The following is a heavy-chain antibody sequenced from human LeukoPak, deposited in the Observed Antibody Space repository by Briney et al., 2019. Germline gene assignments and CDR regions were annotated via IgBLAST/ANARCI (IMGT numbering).Heavy chain of an antibody. CDR2: ISAYNGNT. V-gene: IGHV1-18*01. Sequence: GASVKVSCKASGYTFTSYGISWVRQAPGQGLEWMGWISAYNGNTNYAQKLQGRVTITADESTSTAYMELSSLRSEDTAIYYCARGGRIVDWFIRDNCFDPWGQGTLVTVSS. D-gene: IGHD3-9*01. CDR1: GYTFTSYG. J-gene: IGHJ5*02. CDR3: ARGGRIVDWFIRDNCFDP.